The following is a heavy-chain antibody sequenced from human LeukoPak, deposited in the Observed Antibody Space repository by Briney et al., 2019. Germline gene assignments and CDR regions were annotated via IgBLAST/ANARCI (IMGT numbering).Heavy chain of an antibody. CDR3: ARDLGIVGATWRDY. J-gene: IGHJ4*02. CDR2: INPNSGGT. CDR1: GYTFTGYY. V-gene: IGHV1-2*02. D-gene: IGHD1-26*01. Sequence: ASVKVSCKASGYTFTGYYMHWVRQAPGQGLEWMGWINPNSGGTNYAQKFQGRVTMTRDTSISTAYMELSRLRSDDTAVYYCARDLGIVGATWRDYWGQGTLVTVSS.